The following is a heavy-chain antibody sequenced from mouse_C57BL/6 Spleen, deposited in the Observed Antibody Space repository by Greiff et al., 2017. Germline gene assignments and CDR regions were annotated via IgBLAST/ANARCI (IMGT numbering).Heavy chain of an antibody. CDR2: IFPGDGDT. CDR3: ARRGGDYYAMDY. V-gene: IGHV1-82*01. D-gene: IGHD1-1*02. CDR1: GYAFSSSW. J-gene: IGHJ4*01. Sequence: QVQLQQSGPELVKPGASVKISCKASGYAFSSSWMNWVKQRPGKGLEWIGRIFPGDGDTNYNGKFKGKATLTADKSSSTAYMQLSSLTSEDSAVYFGARRGGDYYAMDYWGQGTSVTVSS.